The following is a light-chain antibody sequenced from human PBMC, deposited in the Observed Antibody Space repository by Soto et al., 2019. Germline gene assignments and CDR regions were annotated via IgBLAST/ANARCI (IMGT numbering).Light chain of an antibody. CDR2: KAS. CDR1: QSINNW. V-gene: IGKV1-5*03. CDR3: QQYESFPRT. J-gene: IGKJ1*01. Sequence: DIQMTQSPSTLSASVGDRVITCRASQSINNWLAWYQQKPGKAPKLFIFKASTLEIGVPSRFSGSGSGTEFTLSISSLQPDDFATYFCQQYESFPRTFGQGTKVEMK.